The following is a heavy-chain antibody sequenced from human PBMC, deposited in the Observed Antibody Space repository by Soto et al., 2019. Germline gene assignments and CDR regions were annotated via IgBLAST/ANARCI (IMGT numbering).Heavy chain of an antibody. Sequence: QLQLQESGPGLLRPSETLTLTCTASGDSISTSSYYWGWVRQPPGKGLEWIGTIYHSGSTFYKPSLRSRFTLSVDTSRNQFSLKVNSVTAADTATYSCARETGGAIDYWGQGILVTVSS. CDR1: GDSISTSSYY. CDR3: ARETGGAIDY. J-gene: IGHJ4*02. D-gene: IGHD1-26*01. CDR2: IYHSGST. V-gene: IGHV4-39*01.